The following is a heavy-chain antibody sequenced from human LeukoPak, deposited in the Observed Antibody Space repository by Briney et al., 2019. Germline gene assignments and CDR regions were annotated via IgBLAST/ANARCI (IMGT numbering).Heavy chain of an antibody. CDR1: GFTFSSYW. CDR3: ARWRAAVRPRITMVRGVAGNAFDI. D-gene: IGHD3-10*01. J-gene: IGHJ3*02. Sequence: PGGSLRLSCVASGFTFSSYWMSWVRQAPGKGLEWVANIKQDGSEKYYVDSVKGRFTISRDNAKNSLYLQMNSLRAEDTAVYYCARWRAAVRPRITMVRGVAGNAFDIWGQGTMVTVSS. CDR2: IKQDGSEK. V-gene: IGHV3-7*01.